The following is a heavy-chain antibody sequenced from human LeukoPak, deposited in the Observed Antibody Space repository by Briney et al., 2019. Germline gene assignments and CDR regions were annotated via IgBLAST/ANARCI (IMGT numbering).Heavy chain of an antibody. CDR1: GYTFTSYG. J-gene: IGHJ4*02. CDR3: ARRGGYSGYDAMIGY. V-gene: IGHV1-18*04. Sequence: ASVKVSCKASGYTFTSYGISWVRQAPGQGLEWMGWISAYSGNTNYAQKLQGRVTMTTDTSTSTAYMELRSLRSDDTAVYYCARRGGYSGYDAMIGYWGQGTLVTVSS. CDR2: ISAYSGNT. D-gene: IGHD5-12*01.